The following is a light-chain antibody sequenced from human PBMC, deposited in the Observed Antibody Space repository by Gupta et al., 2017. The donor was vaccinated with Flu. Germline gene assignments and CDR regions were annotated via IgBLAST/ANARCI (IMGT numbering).Light chain of an antibody. J-gene: IGLJ3*02. CDR3: CSYVGGYTYTLV. CDR2: DGS. CDR1: SSVVDDYDF. Sequence: SALTQPRSLSASPGQSVTISCTGTSSVVDDYDFVSWYQQHSGKAPKVIIYDGSKRPSGVPDRFSGSKSGETASLTISGLQAEDEADYYCCSYVGGYTYTLVFGGGTKLTVL. V-gene: IGLV2-11*01.